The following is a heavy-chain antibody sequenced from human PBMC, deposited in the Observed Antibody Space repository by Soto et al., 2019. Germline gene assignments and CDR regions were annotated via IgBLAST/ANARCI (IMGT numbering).Heavy chain of an antibody. Sequence: EVQMVESGGGLVKPGESLRLSCVVSGFTFTNACMSWVRQAPGKGLEWVGRVKDKTVGGTTDYAAPVKGRFTISRDDSKNTLYLQMNSLKNEDTAVYCCTTGRGSRWTHIDYWGQGTLVTVSS. CDR1: GFTFTNAC. J-gene: IGHJ4*02. CDR2: VKDKTVGGTT. CDR3: TTGRGSRWTHIDY. D-gene: IGHD6-13*01. V-gene: IGHV3-15*01.